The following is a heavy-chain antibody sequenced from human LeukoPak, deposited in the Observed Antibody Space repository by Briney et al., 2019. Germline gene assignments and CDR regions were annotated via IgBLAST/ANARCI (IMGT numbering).Heavy chain of an antibody. J-gene: IGHJ3*02. V-gene: IGHV5-51*01. D-gene: IGHD3-10*01. Sequence: GESLKISCRGTGYTFETYWIAWVRQMPGKGLEWIGVIYPADSDTRYSPSFQGQVTMSVDQSINTAYLQWNNLRASDTAMYYCARQAPYYREVHGNDAFDIWGQGTLVTVSS. CDR2: IYPADSDT. CDR3: ARQAPYYREVHGNDAFDI. CDR1: GYTFETYW.